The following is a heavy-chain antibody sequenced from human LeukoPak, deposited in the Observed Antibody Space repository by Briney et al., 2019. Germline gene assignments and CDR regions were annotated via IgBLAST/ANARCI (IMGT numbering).Heavy chain of an antibody. CDR2: INPSTGGT. D-gene: IGHD3-10*01. J-gene: IGHJ4*02. CDR1: GYTFNGYY. CDR3: ARVGEYGSGSYLVY. V-gene: IGHV1-2*02. Sequence: ASVKVSCRASGYTFNGYYIHWVRQAPGQGLEWMGWINPSTGGTNYAQKFQGRVTMTRDTSISTAYMELSRLRSDDTAVYFCARVGEYGSGSYLVYWGQGTLVTVSS.